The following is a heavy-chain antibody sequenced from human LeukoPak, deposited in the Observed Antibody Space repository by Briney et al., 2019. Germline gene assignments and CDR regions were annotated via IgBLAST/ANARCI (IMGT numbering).Heavy chain of an antibody. CDR2: IMPLFGTA. V-gene: IGHV1-69*05. CDR3: ARDVHGDYGSGWFDP. Sequence: ASVRVSCKASGGTFSSYAISWVRQAPGQGLEWLGGIMPLFGTAGYAQKFQGRVTITKDESTRTVYLELTSLTSDDTAVYYCARDVHGDYGSGWFDPWGQGTLVSVSS. J-gene: IGHJ5*02. D-gene: IGHD4-17*01. CDR1: GGTFSSYA.